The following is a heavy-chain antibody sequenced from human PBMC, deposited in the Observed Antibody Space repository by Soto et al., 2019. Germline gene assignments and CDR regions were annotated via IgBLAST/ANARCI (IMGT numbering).Heavy chain of an antibody. CDR1: GFTFSSYA. CDR2: ISGRGGST. CDR3: STPASGWYSYFQH. V-gene: IGHV3-23*01. J-gene: IGHJ1*01. Sequence: EVQLLESGGGLVQPGGSLRLSCAASGFTFSSYAMSWVHQASGKGLEWVSAISGRGGSTYYADSVKGRFTISRDNSKNTLYLQMNSLRAEDTAVYYCSTPASGWYSYFQHWGQGTLVTVSS. D-gene: IGHD6-19*01.